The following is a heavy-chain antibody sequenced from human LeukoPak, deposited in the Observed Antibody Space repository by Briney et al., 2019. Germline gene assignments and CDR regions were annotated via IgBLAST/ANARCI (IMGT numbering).Heavy chain of an antibody. D-gene: IGHD3-3*01. CDR3: ANEWSAFDF. Sequence: PSETLSLTCTVSGGSISSSSYYWGWIRQPPGKGLEWIGSIYYSGSTNYNPSLKSRVTMSVDTSKNQFSLQLRSVTAADTAVYYCANEWSAFDFWGQGTMVTVSS. CDR1: GGSISSSSYY. CDR2: IYYSGST. J-gene: IGHJ3*01. V-gene: IGHV4-39*07.